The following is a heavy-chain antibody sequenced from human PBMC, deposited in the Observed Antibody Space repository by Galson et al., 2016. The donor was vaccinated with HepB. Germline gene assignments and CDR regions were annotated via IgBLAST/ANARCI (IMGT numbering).Heavy chain of an antibody. Sequence: SVTVSCKASGYTFAKYTVQWLRQAPGQRLEWMGWINTGDGTTKYSQKFQGRVTFTRDTSASTAYMELSSLRSEDTAVYYCVREVTATFRFDFWGPGTLVTVSS. V-gene: IGHV1-3*04. CDR3: VREVTATFRFDF. J-gene: IGHJ4*02. D-gene: IGHD2-21*02. CDR1: GYTFAKYT. CDR2: INTGDGTT.